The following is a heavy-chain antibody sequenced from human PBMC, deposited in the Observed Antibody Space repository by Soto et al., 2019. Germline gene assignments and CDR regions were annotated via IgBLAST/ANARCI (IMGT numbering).Heavy chain of an antibody. Sequence: QVQLQESGPGLVKPSQTLSLTCTVSGGSITSTDYYWNWIRQPLGKGLEWIGYIHYSGNTDYNPSLKSRVTISLDTSKNQFSLRLRSVTATDTAVYYCARAPTGDFDVWGQGTMVTVSS. V-gene: IGHV4-30-4*01. CDR3: ARAPTGDFDV. J-gene: IGHJ3*01. CDR1: GGSITSTDYY. CDR2: IHYSGNT.